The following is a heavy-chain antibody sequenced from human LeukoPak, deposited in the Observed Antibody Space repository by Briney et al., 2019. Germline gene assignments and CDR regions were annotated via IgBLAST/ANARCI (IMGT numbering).Heavy chain of an antibody. CDR2: TYSNGFE. V-gene: IGHV2-5*01. CDR1: GFSLSTAGVR. D-gene: IGHD3-10*01. CDR3: VYSVLVVPGVIPQYFDS. J-gene: IGHJ4*02. Sequence: ESGPTLVKPTQTLTLTCAFSGFSLSTAGVRVGWIRHPPGKALEWLAITYSNGFEHYNPSLQSRLSFTKDTSKNQVALRVTNVDPVDTATYYCVYSVLVVPGVIPQYFDSWGQGILVIASS.